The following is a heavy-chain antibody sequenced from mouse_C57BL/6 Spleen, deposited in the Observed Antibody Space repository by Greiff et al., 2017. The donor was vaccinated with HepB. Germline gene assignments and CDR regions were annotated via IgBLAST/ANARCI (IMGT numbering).Heavy chain of an antibody. CDR1: GFTFSDYY. CDR2: ISNGGGST. CDR3: ARHLGDY. J-gene: IGHJ4*01. V-gene: IGHV5-12*01. Sequence: EVQGVESGGGLVQPGGSLKLSCAASGFTFSDYYMYWVRQTPEKRLEWVAYISNGGGSTYYPDTVKGRFTISRDNAKNTLYLQMSRLKSEDTAMYYCARHLGDYWGQGTSVTVSS.